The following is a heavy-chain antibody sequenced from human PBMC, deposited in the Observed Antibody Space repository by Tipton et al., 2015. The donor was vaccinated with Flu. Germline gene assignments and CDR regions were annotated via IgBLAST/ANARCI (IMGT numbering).Heavy chain of an antibody. CDR2: VYYSGTT. CDR3: ARDQSKIPRAFDI. Sequence: LSCSVSGDSISSYFWTWIRQPPGKGLEWIGHVYYSGTTTYNPSLKGRVTMSVDTSKNLFSLRLTSVTPADTAIYFCARDQSKIPRAFDIWGQGTMVTVSS. V-gene: IGHV4-59*01. J-gene: IGHJ3*02. CDR1: GDSISSYF.